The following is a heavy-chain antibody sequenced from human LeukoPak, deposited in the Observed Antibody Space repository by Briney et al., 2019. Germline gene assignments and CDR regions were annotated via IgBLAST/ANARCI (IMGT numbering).Heavy chain of an antibody. CDR3: ARAYSGYDLGFDY. CDR2: IYHSGST. J-gene: IGHJ4*02. CDR1: GGSISSSNW. V-gene: IGHV4-4*02. Sequence: PSGTLSLTCGVSGGSISSSNWWRWVRQPPGKGLEWIGEIYHSGSTNYSPSLKSRLTISVDKSKNQFSLNMSFVTAADTAVYYCARAYSGYDLGFDYWGQGTLVTVSS. D-gene: IGHD5-12*01.